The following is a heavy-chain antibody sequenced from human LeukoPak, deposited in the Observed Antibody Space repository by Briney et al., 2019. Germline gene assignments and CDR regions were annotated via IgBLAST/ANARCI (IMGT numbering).Heavy chain of an antibody. Sequence: SETLSLTCTVSGGSVSNSNYYCGWVRQPPGKGLEWIGEINHSGSTNYNPSLKSRVTISVDTSKNQFSLKLSSVTAADTAVYYCARGDPDIVVVPAAMVGSNFDPWGQGTLVTVSS. D-gene: IGHD2-2*01. CDR3: ARGDPDIVVVPAAMVGSNFDP. CDR1: GGSVSNSNYY. J-gene: IGHJ5*02. V-gene: IGHV4-39*07. CDR2: INHSGST.